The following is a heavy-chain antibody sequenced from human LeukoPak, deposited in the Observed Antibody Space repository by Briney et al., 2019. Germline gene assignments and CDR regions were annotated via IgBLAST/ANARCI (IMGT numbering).Heavy chain of an antibody. V-gene: IGHV3-23*01. J-gene: IGHJ4*02. D-gene: IGHD1-14*01. Sequence: GGSLRLSCAASGFTFSSNSMNWVRQAPGKGLEWVSAISGSGGNTYYADSVKGRFTISRDNSKNTLYLQMNSLRAEDTALYYCAKPAKTDYADYWGQGTLVTVSS. CDR1: GFTFSSNS. CDR3: AKPAKTDYADY. CDR2: ISGSGGNT.